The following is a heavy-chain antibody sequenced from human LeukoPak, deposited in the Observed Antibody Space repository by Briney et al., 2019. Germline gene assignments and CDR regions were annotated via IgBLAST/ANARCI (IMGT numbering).Heavy chain of an antibody. V-gene: IGHV1-69*01. CDR2: IIPIFGTA. D-gene: IGHD6-13*01. CDR3: ACGYSSSWYDYYYYYMDV. J-gene: IGHJ6*03. CDR1: GGTFSSYA. Sequence: RASVKVSCKASGGTFSSYAISWVRQAPGQGLEWMGGIIPIFGTANYAQKFQGRVTITADESTSTAYMELSSLRSEDTAVYYCACGYSSSWYDYYYYYMDVWGKGTTVTVSS.